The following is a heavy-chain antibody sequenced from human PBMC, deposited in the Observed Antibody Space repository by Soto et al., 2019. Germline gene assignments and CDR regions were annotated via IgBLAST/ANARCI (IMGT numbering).Heavy chain of an antibody. CDR1: GGSFSGYY. Sequence: SETLSLTCAVYGGSFSGYYWSWIHQPPGKGLEWIGEINHSGSTNYNPSLKSRVTISVDTSKNQFSLKLSSVTAADTAVYYCASFLYCSGGSCYHENYYYYMDVWGKGTTVTVSS. J-gene: IGHJ6*03. D-gene: IGHD2-15*01. CDR2: INHSGST. V-gene: IGHV4-34*01. CDR3: ASFLYCSGGSCYHENYYYYMDV.